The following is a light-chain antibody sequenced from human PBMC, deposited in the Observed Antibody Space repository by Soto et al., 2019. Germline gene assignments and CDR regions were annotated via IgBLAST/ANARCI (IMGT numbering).Light chain of an antibody. Sequence: DIVLTQSPATLSFSAGERATLSCRASKTVGSYLAWYQQKPGQAPRLLIFAASNWPTGVPSRFSGSGSGTDFTLTISGLQPEDFAAYYCQQRSNWPLTFGGGTKVEIK. CDR3: QQRSNWPLT. V-gene: IGKV3-11*01. J-gene: IGKJ4*01. CDR2: AAS. CDR1: KTVGSY.